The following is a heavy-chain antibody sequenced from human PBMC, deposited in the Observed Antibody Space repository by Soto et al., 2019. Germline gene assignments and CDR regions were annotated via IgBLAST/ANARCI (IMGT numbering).Heavy chain of an antibody. D-gene: IGHD6-19*01. V-gene: IGHV3-21*05. CDR3: ARDRLYQSSGWYCWFDP. J-gene: IGHJ5*02. CDR2: IGPSHNDI. CDR1: GFTFSSYS. Sequence: GGSLRLSCAASGFTFSSYSMNWVRQAPGKGPEWISYIGPSHNDIGYAASVKGRFTISRDNAKNSLYLQMNSLRAEDTAVYYCARDRLYQSSGWYCWFDPWGQGTLVTVSS.